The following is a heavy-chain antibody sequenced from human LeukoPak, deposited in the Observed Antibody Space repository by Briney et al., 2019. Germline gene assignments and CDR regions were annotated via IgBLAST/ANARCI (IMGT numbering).Heavy chain of an antibody. D-gene: IGHD6-13*01. CDR1: GFTFSSYG. Sequence: GGSLRLSCAASGFTFSSYGMHWVRQAPGKGLEWVAFIRYDGSNKYYADSVKGRFTISRDNSKNTLYLQMNSLRAEDTAVYYCATFSRQQLLDDVFDIWGRGTMVTVSS. V-gene: IGHV3-30*02. CDR2: IRYDGSNK. J-gene: IGHJ3*02. CDR3: ATFSRQQLLDDVFDI.